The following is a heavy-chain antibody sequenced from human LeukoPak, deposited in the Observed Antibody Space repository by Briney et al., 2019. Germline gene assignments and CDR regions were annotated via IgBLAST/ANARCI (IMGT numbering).Heavy chain of an antibody. D-gene: IGHD3-9*01. V-gene: IGHV3-23*01. Sequence: GGSLRLSCAASGFTFSSYAMNWVRQAPGKGLEWVSGISSSGVSTYYADSVKGRFTISRDNSKNTLYLQMNSLGAEDTAVYYCAKDVWKYDILTGPYYWGQGTLVTVSS. CDR3: AKDVWKYDILTGPYY. CDR2: ISSSGVST. J-gene: IGHJ4*02. CDR1: GFTFSSYA.